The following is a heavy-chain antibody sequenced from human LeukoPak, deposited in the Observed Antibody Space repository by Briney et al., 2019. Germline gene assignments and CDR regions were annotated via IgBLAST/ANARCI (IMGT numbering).Heavy chain of an antibody. V-gene: IGHV4-39*07. Sequence: SETLSLTCAVSGGSISSGSYYWSWIRQPPGKGLEWIGSIYYSGSTYYNPSLKSRVTISLDTSKNQFSLKLSSVTAADTAVYYCRVDTPFFDYWGQGTLVTVSS. D-gene: IGHD5-18*01. CDR3: RVDTPFFDY. CDR1: GGSISSGSYY. CDR2: IYYSGST. J-gene: IGHJ4*02.